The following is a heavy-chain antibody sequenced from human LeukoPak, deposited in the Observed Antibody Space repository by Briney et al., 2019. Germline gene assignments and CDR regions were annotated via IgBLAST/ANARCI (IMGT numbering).Heavy chain of an antibody. J-gene: IGHJ4*02. Sequence: SETLSLTCTVSGGSFSSGSYYWRWIRQPPGKGLEWIGYIYYSGSTNYNPSLKSRVTISVDTSKNQFSLKLSSVTAADTAVYYCARATDSSGYYYFFDYWGQGTLVTVSS. CDR1: GGSFSSGSYY. D-gene: IGHD3-22*01. CDR2: IYYSGST. V-gene: IGHV4-61*01. CDR3: ARATDSSGYYYFFDY.